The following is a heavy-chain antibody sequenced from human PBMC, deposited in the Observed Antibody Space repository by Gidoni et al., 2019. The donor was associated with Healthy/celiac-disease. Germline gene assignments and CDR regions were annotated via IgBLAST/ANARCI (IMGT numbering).Heavy chain of an antibody. V-gene: IGHV3-21*01. CDR1: GFTFSSYS. Sequence: EVQLVESGGGLVKPGGSLRLSCSASGFTFSSYSMNWVRQAPGKGLEWVSSISSSSSYIYYADSVKGRFTISRDNAKNSLYLQMNSLRAEDTAVYYCARDLVVPYDSSGYYCDYWGQGTLVTVSS. CDR2: ISSSSSYI. D-gene: IGHD3-22*01. CDR3: ARDLVVPYDSSGYYCDY. J-gene: IGHJ4*02.